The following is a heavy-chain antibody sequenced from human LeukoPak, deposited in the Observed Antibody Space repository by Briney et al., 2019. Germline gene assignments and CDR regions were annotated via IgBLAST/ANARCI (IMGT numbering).Heavy chain of an antibody. CDR2: IYPGDSDT. Sequence: GESLKISCKASGYIFTSQWIAWVRQMPGKGLEWMGIIYPGDSDTTYSPSFQGQVTISADKSISTAYLQWSSLRASDSAMYYCARPRIVGAALTAFDIWGQGTMVTVSS. V-gene: IGHV5-51*01. CDR1: GYIFTSQW. CDR3: ARPRIVGAALTAFDI. D-gene: IGHD1-26*01. J-gene: IGHJ3*02.